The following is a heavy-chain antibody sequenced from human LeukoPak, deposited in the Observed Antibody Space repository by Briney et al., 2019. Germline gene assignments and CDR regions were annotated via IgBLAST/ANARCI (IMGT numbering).Heavy chain of an antibody. D-gene: IGHD6-6*01. Sequence: ASVKVSCKASGYTFSNYAMNWVRQAPGQGLEWMGWINTVTGNPTYAQGFTGRFVLSLDTSVNTAYLQINSLKAEDTAVYYCAPSNSWADWGQGTLITVSS. CDR1: GYTFSNYA. CDR3: APSNSWAD. CDR2: INTVTGNP. V-gene: IGHV7-4-1*02. J-gene: IGHJ1*01.